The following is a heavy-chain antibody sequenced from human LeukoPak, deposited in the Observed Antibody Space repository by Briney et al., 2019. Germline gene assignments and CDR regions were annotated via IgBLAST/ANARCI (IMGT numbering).Heavy chain of an antibody. V-gene: IGHV4-39*07. CDR1: GGSISSSSYY. J-gene: IGHJ5*02. CDR3: ARGKYYYDSSGYIRFDP. Sequence: SETLSLTCTVSGGSISSSSYYWGWIRQPPGKGLEWIGNIFYSGGTYYSPSLTSRVTISLDTSRNQFSLKPNSVTAADTAVYYCARGKYYYDSSGYIRFDPWGQGTLVTVSS. D-gene: IGHD3-22*01. CDR2: IFYSGGT.